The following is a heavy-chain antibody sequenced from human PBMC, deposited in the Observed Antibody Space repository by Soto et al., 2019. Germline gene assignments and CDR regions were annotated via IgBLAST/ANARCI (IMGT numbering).Heavy chain of an antibody. CDR1: GGTFSNYP. CDR2: IIPIFGKA. CDR3: ASGGEYYDENLPHYYFFGMHV. D-gene: IGHD3-16*01. Sequence: QVQLVQSGAEVKTPGSSVKVSCKASGGTFSNYPITWVRRAPGQGLEWLGGIIPIFGKADYTQKFQGRVTITADEPTSTAYMEISILRSEGTAVYYCASGGEYYDENLPHYYFFGMHVWGAGTTGTVSS. V-gene: IGHV1-69*01. J-gene: IGHJ6*04.